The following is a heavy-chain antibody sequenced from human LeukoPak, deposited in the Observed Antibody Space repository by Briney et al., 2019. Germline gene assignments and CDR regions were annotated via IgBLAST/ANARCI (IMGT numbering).Heavy chain of an antibody. J-gene: IGHJ5*02. CDR3: ATRFSGRPFDP. D-gene: IGHD1-26*01. Sequence: PSQTLSLICTVSGAPISSGDYHWPWIRQPPGKGLEWIGYIYSSGSTYYNPSLKSRVSISVDTSKNHFSLQLTSVTAADTAVYYCATRFSGRPFDPWGQGTLVTVSS. V-gene: IGHV4-30-4*08. CDR2: IYSSGST. CDR1: GAPISSGDYH.